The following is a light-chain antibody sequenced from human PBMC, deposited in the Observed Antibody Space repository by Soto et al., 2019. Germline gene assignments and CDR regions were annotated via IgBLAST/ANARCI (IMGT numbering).Light chain of an antibody. CDR3: YQYEQTPPWT. V-gene: IGKV3-11*01. CDR2: DAS. Sequence: EIVLTQSPATLSLSPGEIATLSCRASQSASSYLAWYQQKPGQAPRLLIYDASNRATGIPARFSGSGSGTDFTLTIRSVQPEDVAVYFCYQYEQTPPWTFGRGTQVDIK. J-gene: IGKJ1*01. CDR1: QSASSY.